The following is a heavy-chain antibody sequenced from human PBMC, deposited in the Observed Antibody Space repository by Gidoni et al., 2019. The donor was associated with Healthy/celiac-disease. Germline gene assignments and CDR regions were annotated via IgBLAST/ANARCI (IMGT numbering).Heavy chain of an antibody. J-gene: IGHJ4*02. CDR1: GFTFSASY. D-gene: IGHD3-10*01. Sequence: QVQLVESGGGLVKPGGSLRLSCAASGFTFSASYMSWLRQAPGKGLEWVSSIRSRDHPDTNYADYADSVKGRFTISRDHAKNSVFLQMNTLRAEDTAVYYCARDPPSGSCSYYDKWGQGTLVTVSS. CDR2: IRSRDHPDTNYA. CDR3: ARDPPSGSCSYYDK. V-gene: IGHV3-11*05.